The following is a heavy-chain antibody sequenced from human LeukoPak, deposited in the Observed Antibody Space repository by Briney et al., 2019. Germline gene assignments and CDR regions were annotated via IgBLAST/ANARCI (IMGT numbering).Heavy chain of an antibody. J-gene: IGHJ2*01. CDR2: ISGDGGST. CDR1: GFTFDDYA. D-gene: IGHD4-17*01. CDR3: AREYGDYSSYFDL. Sequence: PGGSLRLSCAASGFTFDDYAMHWVRQAPGKGLEWVSLISGDGGSTYYADPVKGRFTISRDNAKNSLYLGMSSLRAEDTALYYCAREYGDYSSYFDLWGRGTLVTVSS. V-gene: IGHV3-43*02.